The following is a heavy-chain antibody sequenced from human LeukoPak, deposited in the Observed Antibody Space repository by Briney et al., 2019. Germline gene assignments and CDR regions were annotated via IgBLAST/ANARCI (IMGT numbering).Heavy chain of an antibody. CDR2: IRYDGSRK. V-gene: IGHV3-30*02. CDR1: GFTFSSYG. CDR3: GKEGGVIAEYYDPSYQFES. D-gene: IGHD2-21*01. Sequence: SGGSLRLSCAASGFTFSSYGMHWVRQAPGKGLEWVAFIRYDGSRKYYEDSVKGRFTISRDSSKNTLYLQMTSPRVENTAMYYFGKEGGVIAEYYDPSYQFESWGQGTLVTVSS. J-gene: IGHJ5*01.